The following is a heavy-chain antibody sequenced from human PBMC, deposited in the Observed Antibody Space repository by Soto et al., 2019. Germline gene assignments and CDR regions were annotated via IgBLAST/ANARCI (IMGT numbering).Heavy chain of an antibody. CDR2: IIPIFGTA. V-gene: IGHV1-69*12. D-gene: IGHD5-12*01. Sequence: QVQLVQSGAEVKKPGSSVKVSCKASGGTFSSYAISWVRQAPGQGLEWMGGIIPIFGTANYAQKFQGRVTIPADESTSTAYMELSSLRSEDTAVYYCARGRDSGYDSRGGGMDVWGQGTTVTVSS. CDR1: GGTFSSYA. J-gene: IGHJ6*02. CDR3: ARGRDSGYDSRGGGMDV.